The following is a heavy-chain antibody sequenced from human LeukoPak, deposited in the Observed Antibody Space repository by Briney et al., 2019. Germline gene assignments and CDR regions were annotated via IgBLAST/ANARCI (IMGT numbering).Heavy chain of an antibody. V-gene: IGHV1-2*02. D-gene: IGHD3-22*01. CDR3: ARDYYDTVDYFDH. Sequence: ASVKVSCKASGYTFTGYYMHWVRQAPGQGLEWMGWINPNSGGTNYAQKFQGRVTMTTDTSTSTAYMELRSPRSDDTAVYYCARDYYDTVDYFDHWGQGTLVTVSS. CDR1: GYTFTGYY. J-gene: IGHJ4*02. CDR2: INPNSGGT.